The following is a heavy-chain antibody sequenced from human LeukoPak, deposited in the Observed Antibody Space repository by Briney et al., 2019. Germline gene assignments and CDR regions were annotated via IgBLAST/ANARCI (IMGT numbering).Heavy chain of an antibody. D-gene: IGHD3-10*01. CDR3: ARDSGFGELVTYYFDY. CDR1: GFNFSNYG. Sequence: GRSLRLSCAASGFNFSNYGMHWVRQVPGTGLEWVAVIWYDGNTKYYANYVKGRFTVSRDNSKNTLYLQMNILRPEDTAIYYCARDSGFGELVTYYFDYWGQGTLVTVS. CDR2: IWYDGNTK. V-gene: IGHV3-33*01. J-gene: IGHJ4*02.